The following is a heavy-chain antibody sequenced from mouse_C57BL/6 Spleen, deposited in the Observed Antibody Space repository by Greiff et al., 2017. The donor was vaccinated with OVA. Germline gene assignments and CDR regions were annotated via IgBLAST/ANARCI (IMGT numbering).Heavy chain of an antibody. D-gene: IGHD3-2*02. J-gene: IGHJ3*01. CDR3: ARSGSGYLFAY. CDR2: IDPSDSYT. V-gene: IGHV1-69*01. CDR1: GYTFTSYW. Sequence: QVQLQQPGAELVKPGASVKLSCKASGYTFTSYWMHWVKQRPGRGLEWIGEIDPSDSYTNYNQKFKGKSTLTVDKSSSTAYMQLSSLTSEDSAVYYCARSGSGYLFAYWGQGTLVTVSA.